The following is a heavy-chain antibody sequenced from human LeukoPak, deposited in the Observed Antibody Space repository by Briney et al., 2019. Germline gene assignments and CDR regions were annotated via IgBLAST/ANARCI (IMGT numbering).Heavy chain of an antibody. J-gene: IGHJ6*02. D-gene: IGHD3-22*01. V-gene: IGHV3-48*04. CDR2: ISSSSSTI. Sequence: PGGSLRLSCAASGFTFSSYTMNWVRQAPGKGLEWVSSISSSSSTIYYADSVKGRFTISRDNAKNSLYLQMNSLRAEDTAVYYCARGIVVVYYYYYYGMDVWGQGTTVTVSS. CDR3: ARGIVVVYYYYYYGMDV. CDR1: GFTFSSYT.